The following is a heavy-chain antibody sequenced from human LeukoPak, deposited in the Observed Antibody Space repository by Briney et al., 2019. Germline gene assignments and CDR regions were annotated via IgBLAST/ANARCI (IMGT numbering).Heavy chain of an antibody. CDR1: GYTFTSYG. J-gene: IGHJ4*02. CDR3: AVWGSYRPFDY. D-gene: IGHD3-16*02. Sequence: ASVKVSCKASGYTFTSYGISWVRQAPGQGLEWMGWIGAYNGNTNYAQKFQGRVTMTTDTSTSTAYMELRSLRSDDTAVYYCAVWGSYRPFDYWGQGTLVTVSS. V-gene: IGHV1-18*01. CDR2: IGAYNGNT.